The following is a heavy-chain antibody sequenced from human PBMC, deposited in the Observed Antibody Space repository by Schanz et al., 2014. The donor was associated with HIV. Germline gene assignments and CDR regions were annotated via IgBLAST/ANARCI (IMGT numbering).Heavy chain of an antibody. Sequence: EVQLLESGGGLVEPGESLRLSCAVSGFTFSSHAMTWVRQAPGKGLEWVSGISWNSDSIGYADSVKGRFTISRDNPKNTLYLQMNSLRAEDTAIYYCARSPDWAGTDAFDIWGQGTMVTVSS. J-gene: IGHJ3*02. CDR2: ISWNSDSI. V-gene: IGHV3-23*01. D-gene: IGHD6-19*01. CDR3: ARSPDWAGTDAFDI. CDR1: GFTFSSHA.